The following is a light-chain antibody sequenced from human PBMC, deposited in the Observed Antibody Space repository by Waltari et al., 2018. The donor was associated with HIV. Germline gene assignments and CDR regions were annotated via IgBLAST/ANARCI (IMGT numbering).Light chain of an antibody. CDR1: QSISTN. J-gene: IGKJ2*01. V-gene: IGKV1-39*01. CDR2: AAS. CDR3: QQYKGFTDYT. Sequence: DIQMTQSPSSVSASVGDRVTLTCRASQSISTNLNWYQQKPGKAPKLLIYAASRLQSGVPSRFTGSGSGTDFTLTISSLQPDDFATYYCQQYKGFTDYTFGQGTKLEI.